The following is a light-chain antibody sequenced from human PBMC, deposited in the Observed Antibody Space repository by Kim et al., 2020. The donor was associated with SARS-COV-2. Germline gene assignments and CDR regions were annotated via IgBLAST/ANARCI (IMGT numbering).Light chain of an antibody. CDR3: QKYNASPWT. CDR2: SAS. Sequence: ASVGDRVTTTCRASQGISNSLAWYQQKPGRVPKGLIYSASALETGVPSRFSGSGSGTEFTLTISSLQPEDVATYYCQKYNASPWTFGQGTKVDIK. J-gene: IGKJ1*01. V-gene: IGKV1-27*01. CDR1: QGISNS.